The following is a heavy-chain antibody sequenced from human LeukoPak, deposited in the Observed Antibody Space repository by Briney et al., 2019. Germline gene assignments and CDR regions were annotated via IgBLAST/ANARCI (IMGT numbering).Heavy chain of an antibody. V-gene: IGHV3-30-3*01. Sequence: GGSPRLSCAASGFTFSSYAMHWVRQAPGKGLEWVAVISYDGSNKYYADSVKGRFTISRDNSKNTLYLQMNSLRAEDTAVYYCASPRSTSGWYGAIDYWGQGTLVTVSS. CDR1: GFTFSSYA. CDR2: ISYDGSNK. CDR3: ASPRSTSGWYGAIDY. D-gene: IGHD6-19*01. J-gene: IGHJ4*02.